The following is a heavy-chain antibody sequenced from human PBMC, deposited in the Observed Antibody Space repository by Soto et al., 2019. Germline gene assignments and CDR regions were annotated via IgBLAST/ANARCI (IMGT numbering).Heavy chain of an antibody. CDR3: ARQYYFGSGSYYHRPFDF. D-gene: IGHD3-10*01. Sequence: SDTLSLTCTVSVRSTSSSSYYWGWIRQPPGKGLEWIGSIYYSGNTYYNPSLKSRVTISVDTAKNQFSLKLSSVTAADTAVYYCARQYYFGSGSYYHRPFDFWGQGTLVTVS. CDR2: IYYSGNT. CDR1: VRSTSSSSYY. J-gene: IGHJ4*02. V-gene: IGHV4-39*01.